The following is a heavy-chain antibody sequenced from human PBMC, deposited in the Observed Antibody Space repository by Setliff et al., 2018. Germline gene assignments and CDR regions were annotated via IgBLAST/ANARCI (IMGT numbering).Heavy chain of an antibody. D-gene: IGHD3-10*01. CDR3: AKLRTPGTGYYYYAMDV. CDR2: IYSGGST. J-gene: IGHJ6*02. CDR1: GFTVSTNY. Sequence: PGGSLRLSCAASGFTVSTNYIIWVRQAPGKGLEWVSVIYSGGSTYYADSVKGRFTISRDNSKNTLYLHMNSLRAEDTAVYYCAKLRTPGTGYYYYAMDVWGQGTTVTVSS. V-gene: IGHV3-66*04.